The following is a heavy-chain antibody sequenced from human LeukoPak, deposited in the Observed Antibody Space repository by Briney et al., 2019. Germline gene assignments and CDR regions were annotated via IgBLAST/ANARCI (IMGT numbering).Heavy chain of an antibody. CDR2: IYYKGNT. D-gene: IGHD3-16*01. V-gene: IGHV4-39*07. J-gene: IGHJ5*02. CDR3: ARDEYVLTSFDP. Sequence: SETLSLTCTVSGGSISSRSYFWGWIRQPPGKGLEWIGSIYYKGNTYFNPSLKSRVTISEDTSKNQFSLKLNSLTAADTAVYYCARDEYVLTSFDPWGQGTLVTVSS. CDR1: GGSISSRSYF.